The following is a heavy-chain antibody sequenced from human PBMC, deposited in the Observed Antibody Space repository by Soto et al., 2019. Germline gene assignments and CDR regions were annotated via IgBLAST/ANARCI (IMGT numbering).Heavy chain of an antibody. V-gene: IGHV1-69*13. CDR3: ARGVRTGFYGMDV. Sequence: SVKVSCKASGGTLSNYAPSWVRQAPGQGLEWVGGIIPIFGTSNYAQNFQGRVTITADESTSTAYMELSSLRSEDTAVYYCARGVRTGFYGMDVWGQGTTVTVSS. CDR1: GGTLSNYA. CDR2: IIPIFGTS. J-gene: IGHJ6*02. D-gene: IGHD3-10*01.